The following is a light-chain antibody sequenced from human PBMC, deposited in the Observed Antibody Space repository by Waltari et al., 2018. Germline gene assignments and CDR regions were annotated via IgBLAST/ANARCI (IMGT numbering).Light chain of an antibody. V-gene: IGKV1-5*03. CDR2: KAS. CDR1: QNINSW. CDR3: QQYNYYST. Sequence: DIQLTQSPSSLSASVGDRVTITCRASQNINSWLAWYQQKPGKAPKLLIYKASSLESGVPLRFSGGGSGTEFTLTLSSLQPDDFATYYCQQYNYYSTFGQGTKVEIK. J-gene: IGKJ1*01.